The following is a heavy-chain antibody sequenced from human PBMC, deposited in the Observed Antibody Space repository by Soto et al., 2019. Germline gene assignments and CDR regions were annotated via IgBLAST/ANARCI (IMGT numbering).Heavy chain of an antibody. CDR2: IDYSGST. J-gene: IGHJ6*04. CDR3: ARDCWGGRTYYFYGMDV. CDR1: GGSISSGDYY. V-gene: IGHV4-30-4*01. Sequence: SETLSLTCTVSGGSISSGDYYWSWIRQPPGKGLEGIGYIDYSGSTYYNPSLKSRVTISVDTPKNQFSLKLSSVTAADTAVYYCARDCWGGRTYYFYGMDVWGEWTTFPAPQ. D-gene: IGHD3-16*01.